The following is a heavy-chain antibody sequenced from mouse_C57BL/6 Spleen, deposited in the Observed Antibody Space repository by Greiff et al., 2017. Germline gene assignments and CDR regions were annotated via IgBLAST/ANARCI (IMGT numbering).Heavy chain of an antibody. Sequence: QVQLQQPGAELVMPGASVKLSCKASGYTFTSYWMHWVKQRPGQGLEWIGEIDPSDSYTNYNQKFKGKSTLTVDKSSSTAYMQLSSLTSEDSAVXYCAREGTGSWFAYWGQGTLVTVSA. CDR3: AREGTGSWFAY. CDR1: GYTFTSYW. D-gene: IGHD4-1*01. V-gene: IGHV1-69*01. CDR2: IDPSDSYT. J-gene: IGHJ3*01.